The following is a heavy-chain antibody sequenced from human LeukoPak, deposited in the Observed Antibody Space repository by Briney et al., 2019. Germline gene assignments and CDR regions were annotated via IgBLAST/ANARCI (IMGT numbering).Heavy chain of an antibody. J-gene: IGHJ4*02. CDR2: IWYNGSNK. CDR1: GFTFSSYG. Sequence: PGRSLRLSCAASGFTFSSYGIHWVRQAPGKGLEWVAVIWYNGSNKYYADSVKGRFTISRDNSKNTLYLQMNSLRAEDTAVYYCARDRTAPNSGQQNPHFDYWGQGTLVTVSS. D-gene: IGHD3-10*01. V-gene: IGHV3-33*01. CDR3: ARDRTAPNSGQQNPHFDY.